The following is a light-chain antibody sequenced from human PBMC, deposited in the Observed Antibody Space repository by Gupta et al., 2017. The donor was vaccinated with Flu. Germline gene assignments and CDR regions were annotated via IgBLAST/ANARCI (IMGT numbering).Light chain of an antibody. CDR2: LGS. V-gene: IGKV2-28*01. CDR3: MQALQTPCT. Sequence: DIVMTQSPLSLPVTPGEPASISCRSSQSLLHSNGYNYLDWYLQKPGQSPQLLIYLGSNRASGVPDRVSGSGSGTDFTLKISRVEAEDVGVYYCMQALQTPCTVGPGPKLDIK. CDR1: QSLLHSNGYNY. J-gene: IGKJ3*01.